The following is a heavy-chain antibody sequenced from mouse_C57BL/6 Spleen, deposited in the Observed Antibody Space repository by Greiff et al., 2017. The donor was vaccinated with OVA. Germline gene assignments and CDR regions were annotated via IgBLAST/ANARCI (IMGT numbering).Heavy chain of an antibody. CDR2: IYPGSGNT. CDR3: ARGVYYGSSYGYFDV. V-gene: IGHV1-76*01. D-gene: IGHD1-1*01. J-gene: IGHJ1*03. CDR1: GYTFTDYY. Sequence: QVQLKESGAELVRPGASVKLSCKASGYTFTDYYINWVKQRPGQGLEWIARIYPGSGNTYYNEKFKGKATLTAEKSSSTAYMQLSSLTSEDSAVYFCARGVYYGSSYGYFDVWGTGTTVTVSS.